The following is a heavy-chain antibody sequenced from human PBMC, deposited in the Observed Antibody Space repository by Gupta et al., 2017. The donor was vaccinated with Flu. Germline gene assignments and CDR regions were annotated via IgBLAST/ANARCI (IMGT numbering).Heavy chain of an antibody. V-gene: IGHV3-64D*06. CDR3: VRRGAEDFDY. CDR2: ISSNGGST. J-gene: IGHJ4*02. CDR1: GFTFSSYA. Sequence: VQLVESGGGLVQPGGSLRLLCSASGFTFSSYAMHWVRQAPGKGLEYVSAISSNGGSTYYADSVKGRFTISRDNSKNTLYLQMSSLRAEDTAVYYCVRRGAEDFDYWGQGTLVTVSS.